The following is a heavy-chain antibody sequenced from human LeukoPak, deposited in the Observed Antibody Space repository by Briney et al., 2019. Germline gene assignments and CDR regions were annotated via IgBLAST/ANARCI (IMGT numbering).Heavy chain of an antibody. CDR2: ISGSSSSI. D-gene: IGHD3-16*01. V-gene: IGHV3-48*01. CDR1: GFTFSSYS. Sequence: GGSLRLSCAASGFTFSSYSINWVRQAPGKGLEWVSYISGSSSSIYYADSVKGRFTISRDNAKSSLYLQMNSLRAEDTALYYCARGANGGVQLSSFDYWGQGTLVTVSS. J-gene: IGHJ4*02. CDR3: ARGANGGVQLSSFDY.